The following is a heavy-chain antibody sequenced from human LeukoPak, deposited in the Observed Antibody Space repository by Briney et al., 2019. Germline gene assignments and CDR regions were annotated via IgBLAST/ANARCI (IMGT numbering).Heavy chain of an antibody. V-gene: IGHV3-33*01. CDR2: IWYDGSNK. Sequence: PGRSLRLSCAASGFTFSSYGMHWVRQAPGKGLEWVAVIWYDGSNKYYADSVKGRFTISRDNSKNTLYLQMGSLRAEDMAVYYCARGIGDKGSGYIHYWGQGTLVTVSS. CDR3: ARGIGDKGSGYIHY. J-gene: IGHJ4*02. D-gene: IGHD3-22*01. CDR1: GFTFSSYG.